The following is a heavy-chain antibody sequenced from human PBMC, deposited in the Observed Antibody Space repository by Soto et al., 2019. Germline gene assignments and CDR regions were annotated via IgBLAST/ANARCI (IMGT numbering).Heavy chain of an antibody. D-gene: IGHD3-10*01. V-gene: IGHV6-1*01. Sequence: SPALSRTGDRRAGSVSSNRSASYWLRQSPSRGLEWLGRTYYRSKWYTDSAVSVKSRIPINPDTSKNQFSLHLNPVTPEDTPVYYCARAPMVRGVNPPVTFDYWGQGTLVSVSS. CDR1: AGSVSSNRSA. J-gene: IGHJ4*02. CDR2: TYYRSKWYT. CDR3: ARAPMVRGVNPPVTFDY.